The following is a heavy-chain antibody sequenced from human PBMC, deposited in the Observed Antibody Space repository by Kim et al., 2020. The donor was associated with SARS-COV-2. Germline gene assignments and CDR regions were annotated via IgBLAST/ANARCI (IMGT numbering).Heavy chain of an antibody. CDR2: NGGSGDYT. CDR1: GFTFNSHA. J-gene: IGHJ1*01. D-gene: IGHD2-2*03. CDR3: ARGPQYSFYTNGYFFH. V-gene: IGHV3-23*01. Sequence: GGSLRLSCTASGFTFNSHAISWVRQAPGKGLQWVSANGGSGDYTYYSDSVKGRFTLSRDNSRNMLFLQMNSLGAEDTGLYFCARGPQYSFYTNGYFFHWG.